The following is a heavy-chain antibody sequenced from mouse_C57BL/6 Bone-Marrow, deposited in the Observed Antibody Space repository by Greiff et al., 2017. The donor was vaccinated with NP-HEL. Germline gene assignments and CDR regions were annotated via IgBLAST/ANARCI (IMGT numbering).Heavy chain of an antibody. Sequence: VQLQQPGTELVKPGASVKLSCKASGYTFTSYWMHWVKQRPGQGLEWIGNINPSNGGTNYNEKFKSKATLTVDKSSSTAYSQLSSLTSDDSAVYYCARAPITTVVATDYAMDYWGQGTSVTVSS. D-gene: IGHD1-1*01. CDR1: GYTFTSYW. CDR2: INPSNGGT. V-gene: IGHV1-53*01. CDR3: ARAPITTVVATDYAMDY. J-gene: IGHJ4*01.